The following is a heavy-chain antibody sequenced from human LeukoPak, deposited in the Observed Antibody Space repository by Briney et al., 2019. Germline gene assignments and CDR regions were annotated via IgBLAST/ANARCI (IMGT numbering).Heavy chain of an antibody. D-gene: IGHD2/OR15-2a*01. Sequence: GGSLRLSCADSGLTFSNYEMNWVRQAPGRGLEWVSYITSSGTYIYYADSVRGRFTISRDNARNSLYLQMDSLTAEDTAIYYCARVFDVDYFSATGYSDYWGQGVLVTVSS. CDR1: GLTFSNYE. CDR3: ARVFDVDYFSATGYSDY. V-gene: IGHV3-21*06. J-gene: IGHJ4*02. CDR2: ITSSGTYI.